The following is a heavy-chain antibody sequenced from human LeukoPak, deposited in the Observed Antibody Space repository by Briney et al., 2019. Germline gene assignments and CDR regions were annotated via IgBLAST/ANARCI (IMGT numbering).Heavy chain of an antibody. CDR2: IIPIFGTA. V-gene: IGHV1-69*13. Sequence: SVKVSCKASGGTFSSYAISWVRQAPGQGLEWMGGIIPIFGTANYAQKFQGRVTITADESTSTAYMELSSLRSEDTAVYYCAWRGYGYAVLSYWGQGTLVTVSS. CDR1: GGTFSSYA. D-gene: IGHD5-18*01. CDR3: AWRGYGYAVLSY. J-gene: IGHJ4*02.